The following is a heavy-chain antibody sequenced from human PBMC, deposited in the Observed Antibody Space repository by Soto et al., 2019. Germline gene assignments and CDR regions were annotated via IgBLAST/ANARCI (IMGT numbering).Heavy chain of an antibody. Sequence: PGGSLRLSCAASGFSFGNYVMNWVRQAPGKGLEWVSGISDSGGSSSSADSVKGRFTVSRDNSKNTLYLQMDSLTGDDTAVYYCTKGGDSWSGYAQHWGQGALVTSPQ. CDR1: GFSFGNYV. D-gene: IGHD3-3*01. CDR2: ISDSGGSS. CDR3: TKGGDSWSGYAQH. V-gene: IGHV3-23*01. J-gene: IGHJ1*01.